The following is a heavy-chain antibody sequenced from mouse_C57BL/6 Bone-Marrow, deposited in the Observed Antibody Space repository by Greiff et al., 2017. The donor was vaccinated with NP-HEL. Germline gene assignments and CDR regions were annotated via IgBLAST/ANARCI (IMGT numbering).Heavy chain of an antibody. CDR2: ISSGGDYI. J-gene: IGHJ1*03. V-gene: IGHV5-9-1*02. Sequence: EVKLVESGEGLVKPGGSLKLSCAASGFTFSSYAMSWVRQTPEKRLEWVAYISSGGDYIYYADTVKGRFTISRDNARNTLYLQMSRLKSEDTAMYYCTRVPHYYGSSHWYFDVWGTGTTVTVSS. CDR1: GFTFSSYA. D-gene: IGHD1-1*01. CDR3: TRVPHYYGSSHWYFDV.